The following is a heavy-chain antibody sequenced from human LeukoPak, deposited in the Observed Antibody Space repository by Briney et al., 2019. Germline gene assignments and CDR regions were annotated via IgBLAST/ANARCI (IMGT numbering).Heavy chain of an antibody. J-gene: IGHJ3*02. D-gene: IGHD3-9*01. CDR1: GGSISSYY. CDR3: ARGGYYDILTGYFGAFDI. Sequence: PSETLSLTCTASGGSISSYYWSWIRQPPGKGLEWIGYIYYSGSTNYNPSLKSRVTISVDTSKNQFSLKLSSVTAADTAVYYCARGGYYDILTGYFGAFDIWGQGTMVTVSS. CDR2: IYYSGST. V-gene: IGHV4-59*01.